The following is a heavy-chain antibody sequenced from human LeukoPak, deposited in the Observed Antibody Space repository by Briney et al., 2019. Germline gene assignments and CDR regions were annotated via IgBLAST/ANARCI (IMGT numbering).Heavy chain of an antibody. Sequence: GGSLRLSCAASGFTFSSYSMNWVRQAPGKVLEWVSYISSSSSTIYYADSVKGRFTISRDNAKNSMSLQMNSLRAEDTAVYYCARDKVVVAKAGFDFWGQGTLVTVSS. CDR2: ISSSSSTI. J-gene: IGHJ4*02. CDR3: ARDKVVVAKAGFDF. CDR1: GFTFSSYS. V-gene: IGHV3-48*04. D-gene: IGHD2-15*01.